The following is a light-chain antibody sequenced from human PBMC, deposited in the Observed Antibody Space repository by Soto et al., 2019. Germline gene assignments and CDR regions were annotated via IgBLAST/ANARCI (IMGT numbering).Light chain of an antibody. V-gene: IGKV3-20*01. Sequence: EIVLTQSPGTLSLSPGERATLSCMASQSVSSSYLAWYQQKPGQAPRLLIYGASSRATGIPDRFSGSGSGKDFTLTISRLEPEDFAVYYCQQYGSSPPFTFGHGTKVDIK. CDR3: QQYGSSPPFT. J-gene: IGKJ3*01. CDR2: GAS. CDR1: QSVSSSY.